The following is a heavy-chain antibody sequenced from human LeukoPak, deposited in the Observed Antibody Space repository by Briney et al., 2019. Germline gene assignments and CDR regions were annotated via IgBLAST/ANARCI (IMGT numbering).Heavy chain of an antibody. V-gene: IGHV4-59*01. CDR2: IYYSGST. J-gene: IGHJ4*02. CDR1: GGSISSYY. CDR3: ASRSSIWSGYQDTLYYFDS. D-gene: IGHD3-3*01. Sequence: SESLSLTCTVSGGSISSYYWSWIRQPPGKRLEWSGHIYYSGSTNYNPSLKSRVTISVDTSKNPFSLKLSSVTAADTAVYYCASRSSIWSGYQDTLYYFDSWGQGTLVTVSS.